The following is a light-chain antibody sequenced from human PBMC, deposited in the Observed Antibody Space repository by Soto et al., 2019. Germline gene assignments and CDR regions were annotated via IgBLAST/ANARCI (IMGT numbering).Light chain of an antibody. Sequence: IVLMRCPGIMYLSPRERGKLSCRDSQSVSGRYLAWYQQKPGQAPRLLIYGASSRATGIPDRFSGGGSGTDFTLTISRLEPGDFAVYFCQQYGGFPISFGQGTRLVIK. CDR3: QQYGGFPIS. CDR2: GAS. J-gene: IGKJ5*01. CDR1: QSVSGRY. V-gene: IGKV3-20*01.